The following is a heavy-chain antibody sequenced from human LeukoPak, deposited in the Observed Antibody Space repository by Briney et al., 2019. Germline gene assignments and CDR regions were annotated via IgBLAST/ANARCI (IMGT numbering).Heavy chain of an antibody. CDR1: GYSISSGYY. CDR3: ARGPTTVNFDY. D-gene: IGHD4-17*01. V-gene: IGHV4-38-2*02. J-gene: IGHJ4*02. CDR2: IYHSGST. Sequence: SETLSLACTASGYSISSGYYWGWIRQPPGKGLEWIGSIYHSGSTYYNPSLKSRVTISVDTSKNQFSLKLSSVTAADTAVYYCARGPTTVNFDYWGQGTLVTVSS.